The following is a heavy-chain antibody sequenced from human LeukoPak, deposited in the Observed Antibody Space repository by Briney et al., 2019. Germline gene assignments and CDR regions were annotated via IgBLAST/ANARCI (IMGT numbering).Heavy chain of an antibody. V-gene: IGHV4-59*08. CDR3: ARHSRDIVATIDYFDY. Sequence: KPSETLSLTCTVSGGSISSYYWSWIRQPPGKGLEWIGDIYYSGSTNYNPSLKSRVTISVDTSKNQFSLKLSSVTAADTAVYYCARHSRDIVATIDYFDYWGQGTLVTVSS. D-gene: IGHD5-12*01. CDR1: GGSISSYY. J-gene: IGHJ4*02. CDR2: IYYSGST.